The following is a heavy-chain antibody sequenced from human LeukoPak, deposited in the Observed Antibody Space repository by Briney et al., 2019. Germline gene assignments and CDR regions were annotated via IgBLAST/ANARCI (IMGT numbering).Heavy chain of an antibody. CDR3: AKDMQLWVVGYFDL. D-gene: IGHD5-18*01. V-gene: IGHV3-23*01. CDR1: GFTFSSYA. CDR2: ISGSGGST. J-gene: IGHJ2*01. Sequence: GGSLRLSCAASGFTFSSYAMSWVRQAPGKGPEWVSAISGSGGSTYYADSVKGRFTISRDNSKNTLYLQMNSLRAEDTAVYYCAKDMQLWVVGYFDLWGRGTLVTVSS.